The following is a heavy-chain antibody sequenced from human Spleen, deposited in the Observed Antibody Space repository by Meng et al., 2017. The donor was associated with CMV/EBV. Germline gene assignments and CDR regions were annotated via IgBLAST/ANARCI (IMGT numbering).Heavy chain of an antibody. V-gene: IGHV4-34*01. CDR1: GGSFSGYY. CDR3: ARGPRYSSSWYNY. Sequence: QVQLQQWGAGLLKPSETLSLTCAVYGGSFSGYYWSWIRQPPGKGLEWIGEINHSGSTNYNPSLKGRVTISVDTSKNQFSLKLSSVTAADTAVYYCARGPRYSSSWYNYWGQGTLVTVSS. J-gene: IGHJ4*02. D-gene: IGHD6-13*01. CDR2: INHSGST.